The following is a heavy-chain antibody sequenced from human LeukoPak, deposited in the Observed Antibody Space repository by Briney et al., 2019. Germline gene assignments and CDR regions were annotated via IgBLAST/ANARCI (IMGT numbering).Heavy chain of an antibody. CDR1: GGSISSGGYS. CDR3: GRRVAGGGYRDS. Sequence: PSQTLSLTCAVSGGSISSGGYSWSWIRQPPGKGLEWIGNINYSGSTHYNASLKSRVTISVDTSKNQFSLKLSSVTDADTAVYYCGRRVAGGGYRDSWGQGTLVTVSS. CDR2: INYSGST. V-gene: IGHV4-30-2*03. J-gene: IGHJ4*02. D-gene: IGHD2-15*01.